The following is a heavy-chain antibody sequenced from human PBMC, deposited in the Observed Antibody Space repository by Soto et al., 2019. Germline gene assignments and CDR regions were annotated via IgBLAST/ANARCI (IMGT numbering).Heavy chain of an antibody. D-gene: IGHD3-16*01. CDR1: GGSISSGGYY. J-gene: IGHJ5*01. CDR3: AGPDDNVWGKYLVT. CDR2: IYHSGRT. V-gene: IGHV4-30-2*01. Sequence: SETLCLTCAVSGGSISSGGYYWSWIRQPPGKGLEWIGYIYHSGRTYYNPSLKRRVTISVDRSKNQFSLKLSSVTSADTAVHDCAGPDDNVWGKYLVTWDQETLV.